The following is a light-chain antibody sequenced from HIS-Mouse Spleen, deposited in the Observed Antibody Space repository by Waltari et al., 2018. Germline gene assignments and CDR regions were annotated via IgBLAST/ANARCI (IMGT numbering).Light chain of an antibody. V-gene: IGLV2-11*01. Sequence: QSALTQPRSVSGSPGQSVTISCTGTSSDVGGYNYVSWYQQHPGKAPKLMIYDVSKRPSGVPDRCSGSKSGNTASLTISGLQAEDEADYYCCSYAGSYPVVFGGGTKLTVL. CDR1: SSDVGGYNY. CDR2: DVS. J-gene: IGLJ2*01. CDR3: CSYAGSYPVV.